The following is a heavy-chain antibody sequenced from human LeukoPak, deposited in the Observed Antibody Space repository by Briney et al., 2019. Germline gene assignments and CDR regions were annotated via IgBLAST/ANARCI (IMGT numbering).Heavy chain of an antibody. CDR1: GYTFTSYD. V-gene: IGHV1-8*03. Sequence: ASVKVSCKASGYTFTSYDINWVRQATGQGLEWMGWMNPNSGNTGYAQKFQGRVTITRNTSISTAYMELSSLRSEDTAVYYCARERGGYWPHYYFDYWGQGTLVTVSS. CDR3: ARERGGYWPHYYFDY. D-gene: IGHD6-13*01. J-gene: IGHJ4*02. CDR2: MNPNSGNT.